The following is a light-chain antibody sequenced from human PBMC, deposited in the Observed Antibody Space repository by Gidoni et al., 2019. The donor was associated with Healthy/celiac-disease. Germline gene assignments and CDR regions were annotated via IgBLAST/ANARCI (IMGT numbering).Light chain of an antibody. CDR2: LGS. V-gene: IGKV2-28*01. Sequence: DIVMTQSPLSLPVTPGAPASISCRSSQSLLHSNGYNYLDWYLQKPGQSPQLLIYLGSNRASGVPDRFSGSGSGTDFTLKISRVEAEDVGVYYCMQALQTPVTFGQXTKLEIK. CDR3: MQALQTPVT. J-gene: IGKJ2*01. CDR1: QSLLHSNGYNY.